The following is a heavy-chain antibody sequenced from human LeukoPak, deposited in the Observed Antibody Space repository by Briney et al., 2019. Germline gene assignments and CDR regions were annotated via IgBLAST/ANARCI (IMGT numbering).Heavy chain of an antibody. Sequence: GRSLRLSCAASGFTFNSYGMHWVRQAPGKGLEWVAVIWYDGSKKYCADSVKGRFTISRDNSKNTLYLQMNSLRAEDTAVYYCARVGGSYGYFFDYWGQGTLVTVSS. CDR1: GFTFNSYG. D-gene: IGHD1-26*01. CDR3: ARVGGSYGYFFDY. J-gene: IGHJ4*02. CDR2: IWYDGSKK. V-gene: IGHV3-33*01.